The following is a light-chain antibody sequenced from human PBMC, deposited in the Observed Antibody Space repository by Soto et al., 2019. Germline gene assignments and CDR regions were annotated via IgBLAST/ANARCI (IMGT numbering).Light chain of an antibody. Sequence: EIVMTQSPATLSVSPGERATLSCRASQSVSGNLAWYQQKPGQAPRPIIYGASTRATGIPARFSGSGSGTEFTLTISSLQSEDFAVYYCQQYNNWPPTFGQGTKVEIK. CDR3: QQYNNWPPT. V-gene: IGKV3D-15*01. CDR2: GAS. J-gene: IGKJ1*01. CDR1: QSVSGN.